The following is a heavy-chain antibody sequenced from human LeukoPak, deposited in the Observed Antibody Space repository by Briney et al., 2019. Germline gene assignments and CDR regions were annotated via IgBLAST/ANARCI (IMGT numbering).Heavy chain of an antibody. J-gene: IGHJ3*02. CDR2: ISAYNGNT. CDR1: GYTFTSYG. Sequence: GASVKVSCKASGYTFTSYGISWARQAPGQGLEWMGWISAYNGNTNYAQKLQGRVTMTTDTSTSTAYMELRSLRSDDTAVYYCAREQWLVRNGAFDIWGQGTMVTVSS. D-gene: IGHD6-19*01. CDR3: AREQWLVRNGAFDI. V-gene: IGHV1-18*01.